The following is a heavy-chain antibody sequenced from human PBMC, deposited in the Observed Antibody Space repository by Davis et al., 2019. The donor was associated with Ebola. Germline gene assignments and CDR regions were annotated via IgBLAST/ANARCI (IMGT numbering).Heavy chain of an antibody. CDR1: GFTFSNYW. CDR2: IKQDGSEK. J-gene: IGHJ5*02. D-gene: IGHD6-13*01. Sequence: GESLKISCAASGFTFSNYWMHWVRQAPGKGLEWVANIKQDGSEKYYVDSVKGRFTISRDNAKNSLYLQMNSLRAEDTAVYYCARGRGIADFTWGQGTLVTVSS. CDR3: ARGRGIADFT. V-gene: IGHV3-7*01.